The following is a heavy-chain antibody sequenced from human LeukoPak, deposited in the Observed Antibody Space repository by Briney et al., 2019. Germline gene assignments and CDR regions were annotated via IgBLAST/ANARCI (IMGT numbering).Heavy chain of an antibody. CDR3: ARAHKQTMVRGPSGFDP. CDR1: GGSIISYY. Sequence: SETLSLTCTVSGGSIISYYWSWIRQPPGKGLEWIGYIYYSGSTNYNPSLKSRVTISVDTSKNQFSLKLSSVTAADTAVYYCARAHKQTMVRGPSGFDPWGQGTLVTVSS. D-gene: IGHD3-10*01. J-gene: IGHJ5*02. V-gene: IGHV4-59*01. CDR2: IYYSGST.